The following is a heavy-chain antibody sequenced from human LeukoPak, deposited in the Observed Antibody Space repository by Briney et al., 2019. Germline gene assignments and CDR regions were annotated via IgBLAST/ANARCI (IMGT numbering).Heavy chain of an antibody. V-gene: IGHV1-18*01. CDR3: TRVPELPDY. CDR1: GYTFTNYG. CDR2: INGHNGNT. J-gene: IGHJ4*02. Sequence: ASVNVSCKASGYTFTNYGISWVRQAAGQGLEWMGWINGHNGNTNYSQKFQGRVTMTTDTSTSTAYMELRSLRSDDTAVYYCTRVPELPDYWGQGTLVTVSS. D-gene: IGHD3-10*01.